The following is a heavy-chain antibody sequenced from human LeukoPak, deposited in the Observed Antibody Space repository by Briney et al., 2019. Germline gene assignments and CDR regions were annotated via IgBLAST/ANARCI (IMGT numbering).Heavy chain of an antibody. CDR1: GFTVSSNY. Sequence: GGSLRLSCAASGFTVSSNYMSWVRQAPGKGLEWVSVIYSGGTTNYADSVKGRFTISRDNAKNTLFLQMSSLRAGDTALYYCAKELYGNPSGYWGQGTRVTVSS. V-gene: IGHV3-53*01. CDR2: IYSGGTT. CDR3: AKELYGNPSGY. D-gene: IGHD2-8*01. J-gene: IGHJ4*02.